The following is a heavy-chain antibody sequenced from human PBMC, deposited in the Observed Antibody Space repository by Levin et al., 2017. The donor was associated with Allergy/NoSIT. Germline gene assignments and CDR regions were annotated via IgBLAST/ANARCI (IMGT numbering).Heavy chain of an antibody. J-gene: IGHJ4*02. CDR1: GFTVSSTY. V-gene: IGHV3-53*01. D-gene: IGHD3-3*01. Sequence: LSLTCAASGFTVSSTYMSWVRPAPGKGLEWVSVIYSGVSTYYADSVKGRFTISRDNSKNTLYLQMNSLRAEDTAVYYCARDPVGAYYDFWSGGEWGQGTLVTVSS. CDR3: ARDPVGAYYDFWSGGE. CDR2: IYSGVST.